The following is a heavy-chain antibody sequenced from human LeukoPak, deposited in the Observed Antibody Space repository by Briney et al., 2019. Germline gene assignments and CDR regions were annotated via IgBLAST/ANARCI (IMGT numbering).Heavy chain of an antibody. CDR1: GFTFSNYA. Sequence: GGSLRLSCAASGFTFSNYAMGWVRQAPGKGLEWVSGISGSGGSTDYADSVKGRITISRDNSKNTLYLQMNNLRAEDTAVYYCARYLVRGVIIAYFDYWGQEPWSPSPQ. J-gene: IGHJ4*01. D-gene: IGHD3-10*01. CDR2: ISGSGGST. CDR3: ARYLVRGVIIAYFDY. V-gene: IGHV3-23*01.